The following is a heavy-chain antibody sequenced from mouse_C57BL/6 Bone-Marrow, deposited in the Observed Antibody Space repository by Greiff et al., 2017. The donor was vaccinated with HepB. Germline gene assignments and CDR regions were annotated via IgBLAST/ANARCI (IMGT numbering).Heavy chain of an antibody. V-gene: IGHV5-12*01. CDR1: GFTFSDYY. CDR2: ISNGGGST. J-gene: IGHJ2*01. D-gene: IGHD1-1*01. CDR3: ARRGLRGY. Sequence: EVKLVESGGGLVQPGGSLKLSCAASGFTFSDYYMYWVRQTPEKRLEWVAYISNGGGSTYYPDTVKGRFTISRENAKNTQYLQMSRLKSEDTAMYYCARRGLRGYWGQGTTLTVSS.